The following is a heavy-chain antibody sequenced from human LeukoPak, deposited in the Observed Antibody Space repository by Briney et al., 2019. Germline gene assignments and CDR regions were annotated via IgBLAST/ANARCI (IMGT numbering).Heavy chain of an antibody. V-gene: IGHV4-59*01. CDR3: ARDRTGYYDSSGYLY. CDR1: GGSISSYY. J-gene: IGHJ4*02. CDR2: IYYSGST. D-gene: IGHD3-22*01. Sequence: SETLSLTCTVSGGSISSYYWSWIRQPPGKGLEWIGYIYYSGSTNYNPSLKSRVTISVDTSKNQFSLKLSSVTAADTAVYYCARDRTGYYDSSGYLYWGQGTLVTVSS.